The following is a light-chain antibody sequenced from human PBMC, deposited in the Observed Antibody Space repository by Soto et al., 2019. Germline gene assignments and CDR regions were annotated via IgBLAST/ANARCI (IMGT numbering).Light chain of an antibody. CDR1: SGSIASNY. CDR3: QSYDSFNWV. J-gene: IGLJ3*02. V-gene: IGLV6-57*04. CDR2: EDN. Sequence: NFMLTQPHSVSESPGKTVTISCTRSSGSIASNYVQWYQQRPGSAPTTVIYEDNQRPSGVPDRFSGSIDTSSNSAPLTISGLKTEDEADYYCQSYDSFNWVFGGGTKVTVL.